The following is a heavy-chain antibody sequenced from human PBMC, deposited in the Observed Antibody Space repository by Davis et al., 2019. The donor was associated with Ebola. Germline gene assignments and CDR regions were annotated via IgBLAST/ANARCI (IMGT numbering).Heavy chain of an antibody. V-gene: IGHV3-21*01. Sequence: GGSLRLSCAASEFTFSHYSMNWVRQAPGKGLEWISSISASNHYILYADSVKGRFTISRDNAKNSLYLQMNSLRAEDTAVYYCARDAAYCNGIVCPSEYWGQGTLVTVSS. D-gene: IGHD2/OR15-2a*01. CDR2: ISASNHYI. J-gene: IGHJ4*02. CDR3: ARDAAYCNGIVCPSEY. CDR1: EFTFSHYS.